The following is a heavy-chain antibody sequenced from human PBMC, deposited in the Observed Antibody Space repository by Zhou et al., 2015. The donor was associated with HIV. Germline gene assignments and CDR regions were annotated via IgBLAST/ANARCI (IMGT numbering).Heavy chain of an antibody. CDR1: GGTFSSYT. CDR2: IIPILGIA. V-gene: IGHV1-69*08. J-gene: IGHJ6*02. D-gene: IGHD2-2*02. CDR3: ARDCSSTSCYTSYGMDV. Sequence: QVQLVQSGAEVKKPGSSVKVSCKASGGTFSSYTISWVRQAPGQGLEWMGRIIPILGIANYAQKFQGRVTITADKSTSTAYMELSSLRSEDTAVYYCARDCSSTSCYTSYGMDVWGQGTTVTVSS.